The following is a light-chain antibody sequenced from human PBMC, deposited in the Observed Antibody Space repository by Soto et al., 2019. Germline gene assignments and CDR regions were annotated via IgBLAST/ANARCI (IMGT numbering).Light chain of an antibody. V-gene: IGLV1-40*01. CDR3: QSFDTTLSGSV. CDR2: GNN. J-gene: IGLJ1*01. Sequence: QSVLTQPPSVSGAPGQRVTISCTGSSSNIGADFDVHWYQQVPGRAPRLLIYGNNKRPSGVPDRFSGSKSGASASLAITGLQAGDEADHYCQSFDTTLSGSVFGTGTKVTVL. CDR1: SSNIGADFD.